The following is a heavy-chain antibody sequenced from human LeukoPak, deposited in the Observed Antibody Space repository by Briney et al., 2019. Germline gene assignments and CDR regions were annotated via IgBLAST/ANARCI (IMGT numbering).Heavy chain of an antibody. V-gene: IGHV3-23*01. D-gene: IGHD6-13*01. CDR3: AKANVAATDYYYYYMDV. Sequence: GGSLRVSCAASGFTFSSYTMTWVRRAPGKGLEWVSGIGGGAGSTTYADSVKGRFTISRDNSKNTVYLQMNSLRGEDTAVYYCAKANVAATDYYYYYMDVWGKGTTVTVSS. CDR2: IGGGAGST. J-gene: IGHJ6*03. CDR1: GFTFSSYT.